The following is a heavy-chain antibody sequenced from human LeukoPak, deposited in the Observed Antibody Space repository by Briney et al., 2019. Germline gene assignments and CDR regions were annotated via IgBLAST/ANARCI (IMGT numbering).Heavy chain of an antibody. CDR2: IYYGGST. D-gene: IGHD5-24*01. V-gene: IGHV4-39*07. J-gene: IGHJ3*02. CDR3: ARDGEMATIKGVDAFDI. Sequence: SETLSLTCTVSGGSISSSSYYWGWIRQPPGKGLEWIGSIYYGGSTYYNPYLKSRVTISVDTSKNQFSLKLSSVTAADTAVYYCARDGEMATIKGVDAFDIWGQGTMVTVSS. CDR1: GGSISSSSYY.